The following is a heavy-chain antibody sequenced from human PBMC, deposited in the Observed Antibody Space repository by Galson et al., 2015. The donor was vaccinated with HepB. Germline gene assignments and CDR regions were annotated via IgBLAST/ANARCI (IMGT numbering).Heavy chain of an antibody. J-gene: IGHJ4*02. D-gene: IGHD1-26*01. CDR2: IWYDGSNK. CDR1: GFTFSSYG. Sequence: SLRLSCAASGFTFSSYGMHWVRQAPGKGLEWVAVIWYDGSNKYYADSVKGRFTISRDNSKNTLYLQMNSLRAEDTAVYYCARRDISGETDYWGQGTLVTVSS. V-gene: IGHV3-33*01. CDR3: ARRDISGETDY.